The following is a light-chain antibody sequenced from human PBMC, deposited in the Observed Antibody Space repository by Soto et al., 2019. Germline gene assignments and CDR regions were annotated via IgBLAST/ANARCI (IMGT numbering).Light chain of an antibody. CDR3: QQYGSSSLT. Sequence: EIVLTQSPGTLSLSPGERATLSCRASQSVSSSYLAWYQQKPGRAPRLLIYGASSRATGIPDRFSGSGSGTDFTLTISRLEPEDFAVYYCQQYGSSSLTFGGGTKVDIK. J-gene: IGKJ4*01. CDR2: GAS. V-gene: IGKV3-20*01. CDR1: QSVSSSY.